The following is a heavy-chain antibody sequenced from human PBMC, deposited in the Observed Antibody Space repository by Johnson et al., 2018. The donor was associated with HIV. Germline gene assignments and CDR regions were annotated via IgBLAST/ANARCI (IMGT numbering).Heavy chain of an antibody. CDR2: INWNGGST. CDR3: ASQQWELGSHDAFDI. J-gene: IGHJ3*02. V-gene: IGHV3-20*04. CDR1: GFTFSSYA. D-gene: IGHD1-26*01. Sequence: VQLVESGGGVVQPGRSLRLSCAASGFTFSSYAMHWVRQAPGKGLEWVSGINWNGGSTGYADSVKGRFTISRDNAKNSLYLQMNSLRAEDTALYYCASQQWELGSHDAFDIWGQGTMVTVSS.